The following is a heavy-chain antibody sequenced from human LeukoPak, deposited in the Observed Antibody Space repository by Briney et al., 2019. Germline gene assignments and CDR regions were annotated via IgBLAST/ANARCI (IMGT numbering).Heavy chain of an antibody. CDR2: IDLKTGDI. Sequence: ASVKVSCKASGYTFIDYWIHWVRQAPGQGLEWMGRIDLKTGDITSAQKFQGRVTMTRDTSISTTNMDLSGLGTDDTAVYYCARDSPHQRFDYWGQGTLVTVSS. J-gene: IGHJ4*02. CDR3: ARDSPHQRFDY. CDR1: GYTFIDYW. V-gene: IGHV1-2*02.